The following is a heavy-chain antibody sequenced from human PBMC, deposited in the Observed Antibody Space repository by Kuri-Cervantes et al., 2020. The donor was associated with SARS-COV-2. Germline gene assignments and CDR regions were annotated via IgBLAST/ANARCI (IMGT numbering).Heavy chain of an antibody. CDR1: GYTFTSYG. J-gene: IGHJ6*02. V-gene: IGHV1-18*04. Sequence: ASVTVSCQASGYTFTSYGISWVRQAPGQGLEWMGWISAYNGNTNYAQKPQGRVTMTTDTSTSTAYMGLRSLRSDDTAVYYCARGVQLWLSDRPVNPVRYGMDVWGQGTTVTVSS. D-gene: IGHD5-18*01. CDR2: ISAYNGNT. CDR3: ARGVQLWLSDRPVNPVRYGMDV.